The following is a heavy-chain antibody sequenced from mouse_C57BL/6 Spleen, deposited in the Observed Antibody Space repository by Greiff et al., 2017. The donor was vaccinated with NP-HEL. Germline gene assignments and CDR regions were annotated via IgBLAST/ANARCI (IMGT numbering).Heavy chain of an antibody. CDR3: ARGSDYGSSYYFDD. V-gene: IGHV1-54*01. CDR1: GYAFTNYL. D-gene: IGHD1-1*01. J-gene: IGHJ2*01. CDR2: INPGSGGT. Sequence: QVQLQQSGAELVRPGTSVKVSCKASGYAFTNYLIEWVKQRPGQGLEWIGVINPGSGGTNYNEKFKGKATLTADKSSSTAYMQLSSLTSEDSAVYFCARGSDYGSSYYFDDWGQGTTLTVSS.